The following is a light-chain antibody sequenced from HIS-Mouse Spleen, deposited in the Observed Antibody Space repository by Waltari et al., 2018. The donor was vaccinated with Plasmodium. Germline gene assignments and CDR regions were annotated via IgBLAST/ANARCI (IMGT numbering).Light chain of an antibody. CDR3: SSYAGSNNLV. V-gene: IGLV2-8*01. J-gene: IGLJ2*01. CDR1: ASAVGGYKY. Sequence: SALTPPPSASGSPGQSVTISCTGTASAVGGYKYVTWYQQHPGKAPKLMIYEVSKRPSGVPDRFSGSKSGNTASLTVSGLQAEDEADYYCSSYAGSNNLVFGGGTKLTVL. CDR2: EVS.